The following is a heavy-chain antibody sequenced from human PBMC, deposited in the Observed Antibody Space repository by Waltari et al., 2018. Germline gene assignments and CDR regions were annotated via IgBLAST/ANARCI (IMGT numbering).Heavy chain of an antibody. CDR1: GFTFSSYS. CDR3: AREVTGVYYDSSGYEDY. CDR2: ISSSSSTI. J-gene: IGHJ4*02. D-gene: IGHD3-22*01. V-gene: IGHV3-48*01. Sequence: EVQLVESGGGLVQPGGSLRLSCAASGFTFSSYSMNWVRQAPGKGLEWVSYISSSSSTIYYADSVKGRFTISRDNAKNSLYLQMNSLRAEDTAVYYCAREVTGVYYDSSGYEDYWGQGTLVTVSS.